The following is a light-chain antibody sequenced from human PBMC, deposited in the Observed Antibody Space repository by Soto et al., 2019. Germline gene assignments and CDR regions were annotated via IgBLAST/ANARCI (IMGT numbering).Light chain of an antibody. Sequence: DIHFTQSPSFLAASVGDRVTITCRASQGISNHLAWYQQRPGKAPKLLIYDASRLQSGVPSRFSGSGSGTEFTLTISSLQPEDFAIYYCQQRNNYPITFGQGTRLEIK. V-gene: IGKV1-9*01. CDR2: DAS. CDR3: QQRNNYPIT. CDR1: QGISNH. J-gene: IGKJ5*01.